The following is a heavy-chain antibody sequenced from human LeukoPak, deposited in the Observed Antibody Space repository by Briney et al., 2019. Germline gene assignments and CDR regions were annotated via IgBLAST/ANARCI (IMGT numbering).Heavy chain of an antibody. J-gene: IGHJ4*02. CDR1: GFSFRTYG. V-gene: IGHV3-33*06. CDR2: IWYDGSNK. D-gene: IGHD7-27*01. Sequence: GGSLRLSCAASGFSFRTYGMHWVRQAPGKGLEWVALIWYDGSNKYYADSVKGRFTISRDNSKNTLYLQMNSLRAEDTAVYYCAKQLNWELDYWGQGTLVTASS. CDR3: AKQLNWELDY.